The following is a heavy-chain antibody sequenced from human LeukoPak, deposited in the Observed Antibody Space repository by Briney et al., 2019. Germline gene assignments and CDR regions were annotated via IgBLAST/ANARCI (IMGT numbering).Heavy chain of an antibody. V-gene: IGHV3-30*02. Sequence: PGGSLRLSCAASGFTLSSYAMHWVRQVPGKGLEWVAFIRYDGSNKYYADSVKGRFTISRDNSKNTLYLQMNSLRAEDTAVYYCAKDPNYYDSSGYCDYWGQGTLVTVSS. CDR2: IRYDGSNK. CDR1: GFTLSSYA. J-gene: IGHJ4*02. D-gene: IGHD3-22*01. CDR3: AKDPNYYDSSGYCDY.